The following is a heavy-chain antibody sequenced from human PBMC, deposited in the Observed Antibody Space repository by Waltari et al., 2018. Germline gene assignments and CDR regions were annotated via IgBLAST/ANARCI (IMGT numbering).Heavy chain of an antibody. Sequence: QLQLQESGPGLVKPSETLSLTCTVSGGSISSSSYYWGWIRQPPGKGLEWIGSIYYSGSTYYNPSLKCRVTISVDTSKNQFSLKLSSVTAADTAVYYCARVRNSSGWSPFDYWGQGTLVTVSS. V-gene: IGHV4-39*07. J-gene: IGHJ4*02. CDR3: ARVRNSSGWSPFDY. D-gene: IGHD6-19*01. CDR1: GGSISSSSYY. CDR2: IYYSGST.